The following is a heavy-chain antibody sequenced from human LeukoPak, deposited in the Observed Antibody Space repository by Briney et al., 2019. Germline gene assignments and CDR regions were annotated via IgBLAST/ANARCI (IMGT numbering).Heavy chain of an antibody. D-gene: IGHD2-15*01. CDR1: GFTFTSSA. CDR2: IVVGSGNT. J-gene: IGHJ6*02. CDR3: AADNDNGLGGPDVRGMDV. V-gene: IGHV1-58*01. Sequence: SVKVSCKASGFTFTSSAVQWVRQARGQRLEWIGWIVVGSGNTNYAQKFQERVTITRDMSTSTAYMELSSLRSEDTAVYYCAADNDNGLGGPDVRGMDVRGQGTTVTVSS.